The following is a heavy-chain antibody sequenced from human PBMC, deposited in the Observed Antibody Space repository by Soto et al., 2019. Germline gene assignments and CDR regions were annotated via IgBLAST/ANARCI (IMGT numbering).Heavy chain of an antibody. CDR3: GYRQELFHPPWFDP. Sequence: QITLKESGPALVKPTQTLTLTCTFSGFSLSTHGVGVVWIRQPPGKALEWLALIYWDDDKRYNPSLQSGLTITKDTSKNQVVLTMTNVDPADTATYYCGYRQELFHPPWFDPWGQGVLVTVSS. D-gene: IGHD1-7*01. CDR1: GFSLSTHGVG. CDR2: IYWDDDK. J-gene: IGHJ5*02. V-gene: IGHV2-5*02.